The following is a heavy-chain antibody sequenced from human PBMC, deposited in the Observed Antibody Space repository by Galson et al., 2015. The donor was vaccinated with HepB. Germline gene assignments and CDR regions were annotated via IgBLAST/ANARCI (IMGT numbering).Heavy chain of an antibody. V-gene: IGHV3-23*01. D-gene: IGHD3-10*02. J-gene: IGHJ4*02. CDR1: GIDFAGYL. CDR2: ITATSSNI. CDR3: GQRDYVALGY. Sequence: SLRLSCAASGIDFAGYLMAWVRHAPGKGLEWVSTITATSSNIYYADSVKGRFTVSRHNSKKEMYLQMDNLRVEDSAIYYCGQRDYVALGYWGPGTWVTVPS.